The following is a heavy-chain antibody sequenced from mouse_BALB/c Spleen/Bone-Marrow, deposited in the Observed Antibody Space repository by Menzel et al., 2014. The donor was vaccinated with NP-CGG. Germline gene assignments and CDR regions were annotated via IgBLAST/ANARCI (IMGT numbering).Heavy chain of an antibody. Sequence: EVKLVESGGGRMQPGGSLKLSCADSGLDFSRYWMSWVRQAPGKGLEWIGEINPDSSTINYTPSLKDKFIISRDNAKNTLYLQMSKVRSEDTALYYCARMHYYGYVAYWGQGTLVTVSA. CDR2: INPDSSTI. D-gene: IGHD1-2*01. CDR1: GLDFSRYW. CDR3: ARMHYYGYVAY. V-gene: IGHV4-1*02. J-gene: IGHJ3*01.